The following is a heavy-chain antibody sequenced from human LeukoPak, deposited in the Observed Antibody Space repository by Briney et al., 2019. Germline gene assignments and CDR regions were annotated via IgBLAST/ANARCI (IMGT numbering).Heavy chain of an antibody. Sequence: PGGSLRLSCAASGFTFSSNYMSWVRQAPGKGLEWVSVIYSGGSTYYADSVKGRFTISRDNSKNTLYLQMNSLRTEDTAVYYCARVSADYDFWSGYYDYWGQGTLVTVSS. V-gene: IGHV3-53*01. CDR3: ARVSADYDFWSGYYDY. CDR1: GFTFSSNY. CDR2: IYSGGST. D-gene: IGHD3-3*01. J-gene: IGHJ4*02.